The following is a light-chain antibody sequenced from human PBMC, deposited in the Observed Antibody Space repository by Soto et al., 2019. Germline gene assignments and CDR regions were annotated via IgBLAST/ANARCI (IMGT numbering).Light chain of an antibody. Sequence: IVLTQFPGTLSLSPGERATLSCRASQSVGSSLAWYQQTPGQAPRLLIYEASSRATGIPDRFSGSGSGTDFTLTITSLEPEDFAVYYCQQYGSSPPATFGQGTKVEIK. J-gene: IGKJ1*01. CDR1: QSVGSS. CDR3: QQYGSSPPAT. V-gene: IGKV3-20*01. CDR2: EAS.